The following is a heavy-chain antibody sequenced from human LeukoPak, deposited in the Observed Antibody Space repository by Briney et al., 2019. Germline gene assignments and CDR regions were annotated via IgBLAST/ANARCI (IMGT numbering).Heavy chain of an antibody. CDR3: ARNVPPLRYFDWLLVGSFDC. Sequence: PSETLSLTCTVSGGSISSYYWSWIRQPPGKGLEWIGYIYYSGSTNYNPSLKSRVTISVDTSKNQFSLKLSSVTAADTAVYYCARNVPPLRYFDWLLVGSFDCWGQGTLVTVSS. CDR1: GGSISSYY. J-gene: IGHJ4*02. V-gene: IGHV4-59*01. D-gene: IGHD3-9*01. CDR2: IYYSGST.